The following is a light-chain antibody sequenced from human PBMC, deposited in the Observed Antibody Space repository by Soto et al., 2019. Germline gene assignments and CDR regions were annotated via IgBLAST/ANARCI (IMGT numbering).Light chain of an antibody. CDR2: STN. J-gene: IGLJ3*02. Sequence: QTVVTQEPSFSVSPGGTVTLTCGLSSGSVSTTYYPSWYQQTPGQPPRTLIYSTNSRSSGVPDRFSGSILGNKAALTITGAQADDESDYYCVLCMGSGIWVFGGGTQLTVL. CDR1: SGSVSTTYY. V-gene: IGLV8-61*01. CDR3: VLCMGSGIWV.